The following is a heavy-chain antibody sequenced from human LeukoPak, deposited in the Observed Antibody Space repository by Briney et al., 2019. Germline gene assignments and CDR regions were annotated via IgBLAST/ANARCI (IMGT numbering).Heavy chain of an antibody. Sequence: SETLSLTCAVYGGSLSGFYWSWVRQPPGKGLEWLGEINHSGSTNYNPSLESRVTISVDTSKNHFSLKLSSVTAADTAVYFCARGYVFLDVWGKGTTVTVSS. CDR3: ARGYVFLDV. CDR1: GGSLSGFY. V-gene: IGHV4-34*01. D-gene: IGHD2-21*01. CDR2: INHSGST. J-gene: IGHJ6*04.